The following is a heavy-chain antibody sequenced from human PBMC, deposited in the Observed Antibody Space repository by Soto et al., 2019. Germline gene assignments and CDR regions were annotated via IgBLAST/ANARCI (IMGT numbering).Heavy chain of an antibody. V-gene: IGHV4-34*01. Sequence: QVQPQQWGAGLLDPSEALSLTCAVYGRSFSGYYWSWIRQPPGKGLEWIGETNPGGSTNYNPSLKNRGTITVDPSNNQFSLRLTSVTAADTAVYYCARGLSFSAYYYYMDVWGKGTTVTVSS. J-gene: IGHJ6*03. CDR1: GRSFSGYY. D-gene: IGHD3-3*02. CDR3: ARGLSFSAYYYYMDV. CDR2: TNPGGST.